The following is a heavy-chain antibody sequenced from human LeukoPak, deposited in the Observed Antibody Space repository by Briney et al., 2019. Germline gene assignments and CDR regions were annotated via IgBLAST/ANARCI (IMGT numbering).Heavy chain of an antibody. CDR2: ISNSGTTK. Sequence: PGGSLRLSCAASGFTFSNYEMNWSRQAPGKGLEWISYISNSGTTKYYADSVKGRFTISRDNAKNSLYLQMNSLRAEDTAVYYCAAVIDYWGQGPLVTVSS. CDR3: AAVIDY. CDR1: GFTFSNYE. V-gene: IGHV3-48*03. J-gene: IGHJ4*02.